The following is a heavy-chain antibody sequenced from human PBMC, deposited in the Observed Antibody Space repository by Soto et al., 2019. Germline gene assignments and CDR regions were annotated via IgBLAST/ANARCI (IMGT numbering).Heavy chain of an antibody. Sequence: GGSLRLSCAASGFTFSSYGMHWVRQAPGKGLEWVAVISYDGSNKYYADSVKGRFTISRDNSKNTLYLQMNSLRAEDTDVYYCAKVPYTVTILAIGDAFDIWGQGTMVTVSS. J-gene: IGHJ3*02. CDR3: AKVPYTVTILAIGDAFDI. CDR1: GFTFSSYG. CDR2: ISYDGSNK. V-gene: IGHV3-30*18. D-gene: IGHD3-3*01.